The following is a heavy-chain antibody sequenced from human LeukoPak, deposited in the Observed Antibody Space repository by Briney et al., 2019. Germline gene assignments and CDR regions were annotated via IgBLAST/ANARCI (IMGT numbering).Heavy chain of an antibody. V-gene: IGHV3-74*01. D-gene: IGHD3-10*01. CDR1: GFTFSTYW. CDR2: INSDGSST. J-gene: IGHJ4*02. CDR3: AREPRGTMVRGLYYFDY. Sequence: PGGSLRLSCAASGFTFSTYWMHWVRQAPGKGLVWVSRINSDGSSTSYADSVKGRFTISRDNAKNTLYLQMNSLRAEDTAVYYCAREPRGTMVRGLYYFDYWGQGTLVTVSS.